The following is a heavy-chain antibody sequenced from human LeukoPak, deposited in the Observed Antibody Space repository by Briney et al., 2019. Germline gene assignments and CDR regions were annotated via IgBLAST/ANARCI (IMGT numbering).Heavy chain of an antibody. V-gene: IGHV1-46*01. CDR3: ARGSSPASTYYYGMDV. Sequence: ASVKVSCKASGYTFTSYYMHWVRQAPGQGLEWMGIINPSGGSTSYAQKFQGRVTMTRDTSTSTVYMELSSLRSEDTAVYYCARGSSPASTYYYGMDVWGQGTTVTVSS. J-gene: IGHJ6*02. CDR2: INPSGGST. CDR1: GYTFTSYY. D-gene: IGHD6-13*01.